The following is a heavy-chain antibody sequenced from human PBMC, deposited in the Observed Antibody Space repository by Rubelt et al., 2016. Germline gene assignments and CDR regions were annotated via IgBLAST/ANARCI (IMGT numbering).Heavy chain of an antibody. D-gene: IGHD4-17*01. Sequence: QVQLQQWGAGLLKPSETLSLTCAVYGGSFSGYYWSWIRQPPGKGLEWIGEINHSGSANYNPSIKWRVTMSVDTSKNQFSLKLSSVTAADTAVYDCARGDGPIQRSCYDYWGQGTLVTVSS. V-gene: IGHV4-34*01. CDR3: ARGDGPIQRSCYDY. CDR2: INHSGSA. J-gene: IGHJ4*02. CDR1: GGSFSGYY.